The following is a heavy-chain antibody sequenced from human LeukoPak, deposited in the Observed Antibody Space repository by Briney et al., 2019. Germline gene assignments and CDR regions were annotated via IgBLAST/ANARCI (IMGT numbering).Heavy chain of an antibody. J-gene: IGHJ5*02. Sequence: PGGSLRLSCAVSGFSFSAYDMNWVRQAPGKGLEWVSTSTDKGANTYYADSVKGRFTISRDNSKSTLYLQMNSLRAEDTAVYYCAKDPGGRSNWFDPWGQGALVTVSS. CDR2: STDKGANT. CDR3: AKDPGGRSNWFDP. D-gene: IGHD3-10*01. CDR1: GFSFSAYD. V-gene: IGHV3-23*01.